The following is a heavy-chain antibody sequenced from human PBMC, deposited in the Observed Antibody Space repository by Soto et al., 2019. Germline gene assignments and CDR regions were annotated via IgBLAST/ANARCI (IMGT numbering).Heavy chain of an antibody. J-gene: IGHJ5*02. CDR2: INHSGST. CDR1: GGSFSGYY. V-gene: IGHV4-34*01. CDR3: ARKGYCSSTSCYNLNWFGP. Sequence: QVQLQQWGAGLLKPSETLSLTCAVSGGSFSGYYWSWIRQPPGKGLEWIGEINHSGSTNYNPSLKSRVTISVDTSKNQLSRKLSSVSAADTAVYYCARKGYCSSTSCYNLNWFGPWGEGTLVTVSS. D-gene: IGHD2-2*02.